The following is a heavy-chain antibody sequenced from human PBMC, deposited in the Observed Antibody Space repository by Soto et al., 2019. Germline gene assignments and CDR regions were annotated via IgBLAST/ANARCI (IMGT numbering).Heavy chain of an antibody. J-gene: IGHJ4*02. CDR1: GVNFSDHA. Sequence: PGGSQRLPYAAVGVNFSDHAMTCVRQTQGKGLEWVSALTPGRENTHHIDSLHGRFTTSRDNANNTLYLHRGSLTDADPTVYYCPKDSRVSGYYKDLDFWGKGTRDTVSS. CDR2: LTPGRENT. CDR3: PKDSRVSGYYKDLDF. V-gene: IGHV3-23*01. D-gene: IGHD3-22*01.